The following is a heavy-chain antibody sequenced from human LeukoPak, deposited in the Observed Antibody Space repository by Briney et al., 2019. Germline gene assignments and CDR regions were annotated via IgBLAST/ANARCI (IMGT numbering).Heavy chain of an antibody. D-gene: IGHD5-24*01. CDR1: GFTFSGYW. CDR3: ARPIGVEAEVDF. Sequence: GGSLRLSCAASGFTFSGYWMNWVRQAPGKGLVWVSRIDGDGSNTIYADSVKGRFTISRDNAKDTLYLQMNSLRAEDTAVYCCARPIGVEAEVDFWGQGTLVTVSS. V-gene: IGHV3-74*01. J-gene: IGHJ4*02. CDR2: IDGDGSNT.